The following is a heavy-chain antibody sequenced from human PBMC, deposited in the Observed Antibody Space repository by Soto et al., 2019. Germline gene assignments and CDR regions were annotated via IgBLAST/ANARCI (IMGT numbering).Heavy chain of an antibody. CDR2: INHSGST. J-gene: IGHJ6*02. CDR3: ARRGEGYYYYGVDV. CDR1: GGSFSGYY. Sequence: SETLSLTCAVYGGSFSGYYWSWIRQPPGKGLEWIGEINHSGSTNYNPSPKSRVTISVDTSKNQFSLKLSSVTAADTAVYYCARRGEGYYYYGVDVWGQGTTVTVSS. D-gene: IGHD3-16*01. V-gene: IGHV4-34*01.